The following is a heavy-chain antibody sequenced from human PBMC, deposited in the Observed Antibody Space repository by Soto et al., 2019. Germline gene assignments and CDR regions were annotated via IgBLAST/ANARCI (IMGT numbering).Heavy chain of an antibody. Sequence: QVQLVQSGAEVKKPGASVKVSCKTSGYSFSEFRMHWVRQAPGQGLEWMGWVNPINGNTNYAQDFQGRVTMTRDASTKTVSMELSSLTSEATSTVYFARENWHFDYWGQGTLSPSPQ. CDR1: GYSFSEFR. V-gene: IGHV1-2*02. CDR2: VNPINGNT. CDR3: ARENWHFDY. J-gene: IGHJ4*02.